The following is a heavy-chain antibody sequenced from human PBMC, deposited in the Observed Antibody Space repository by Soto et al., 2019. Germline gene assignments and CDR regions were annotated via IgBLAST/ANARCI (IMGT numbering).Heavy chain of an antibody. Sequence: SETLSLTCTVSGGSISSYYWSWIRQPPGKGLEWIGYIYYSGSTNYNPSLKSRVTISVDTSKNQFSLKLSSVTAAETAVYYCASWGYCSGGSCQSYNWFGPWGKGNRGTVSS. J-gene: IGHJ5*02. D-gene: IGHD2-15*01. CDR3: ASWGYCSGGSCQSYNWFGP. CDR1: GGSISSYY. CDR2: IYYSGST. V-gene: IGHV4-59*01.